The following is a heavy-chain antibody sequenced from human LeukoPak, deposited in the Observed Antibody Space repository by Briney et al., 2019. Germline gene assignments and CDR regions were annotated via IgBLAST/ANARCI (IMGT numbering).Heavy chain of an antibody. CDR2: INWNGGST. D-gene: IGHD3-16*02. V-gene: IGHV3-20*04. CDR1: GFTFDDYG. Sequence: GGSLRLSCAASGFTFDDYGMSWVRQAPGKGLEWVSGINWNGGSTGHADSVKGRFTISRDNSKNTLYLQMNGLRAEDTAVYYCARGVDVWGNYRQYYFDYWGQETLVTVSS. J-gene: IGHJ4*02. CDR3: ARGVDVWGNYRQYYFDY.